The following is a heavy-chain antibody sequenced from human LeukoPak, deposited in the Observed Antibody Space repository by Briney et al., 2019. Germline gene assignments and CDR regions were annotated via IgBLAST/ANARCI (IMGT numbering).Heavy chain of an antibody. CDR3: ARGCSSGWYAFPYRRWFDP. Sequence: SETLSLTCTVSGGSISSSSYYWSWIRQPPGKGLEWIGEINHSGSTNYNPSLKSRVTISVDTSKNQFSLKLSSVTAADTAVYYCARGCSSGWYAFPYRRWFDPWGQGTLVTVSS. CDR1: GGSISSSSYY. V-gene: IGHV4-39*07. J-gene: IGHJ5*02. D-gene: IGHD6-19*01. CDR2: INHSGST.